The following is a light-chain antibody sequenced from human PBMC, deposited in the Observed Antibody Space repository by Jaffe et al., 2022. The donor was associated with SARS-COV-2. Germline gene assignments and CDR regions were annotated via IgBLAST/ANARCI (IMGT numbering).Light chain of an antibody. CDR3: SSYTTSSSDVV. Sequence: QSALTQPASVSGSPGQSITISCTGTRSDVGGYNFVSWYQQHPGKAPKLMIYEVSNRPSGVPDRFSGSKSGNTASLTISGLQAEDEADYYCSSYTTSSSDVVFGGGTKLTVL. V-gene: IGLV2-14*01. J-gene: IGLJ2*01. CDR1: RSDVGGYNF. CDR2: EVS.